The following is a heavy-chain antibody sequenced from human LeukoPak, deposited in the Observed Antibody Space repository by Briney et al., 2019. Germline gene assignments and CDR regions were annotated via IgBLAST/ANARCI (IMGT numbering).Heavy chain of an antibody. CDR3: ATWSNAWEFDY. V-gene: IGHV3-7*05. D-gene: IGHD1-26*01. CDR2: INEDGSDK. CDR1: GFTFSSSW. J-gene: IGHJ4*02. Sequence: GSLRLSCAASGFTFSSSWMTWVRHAPGKGLEWVAHINEDGSDKYYVDSVTGRFSISRDNTKNSLYLQMSSLRAEDTAVYYCATWSNAWEFDYWGQGTLVSVSS.